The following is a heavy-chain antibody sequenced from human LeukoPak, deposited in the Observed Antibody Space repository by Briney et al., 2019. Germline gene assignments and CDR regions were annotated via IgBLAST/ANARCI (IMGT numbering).Heavy chain of an antibody. CDR3: TRRVATTGIYAFDI. CDR2: IYYSGST. D-gene: IGHD1-1*01. CDR1: GGSISTYY. V-gene: IGHV4-59*01. J-gene: IGHJ3*02. Sequence: SETLSLTCTMFGGSISGGSISTYYWTWIRQPPGKGLEWIGYIYYSGSTNYNPSLKSRVTISLDTSKNQFSLKLNSVTAADTAVYYCTRRVATTGIYAFDIWGQGTMVTVSS.